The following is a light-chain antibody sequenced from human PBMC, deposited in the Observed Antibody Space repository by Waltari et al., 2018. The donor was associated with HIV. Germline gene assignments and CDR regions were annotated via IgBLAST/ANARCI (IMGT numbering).Light chain of an antibody. CDR3: AAWDDSLNGRV. V-gene: IGLV1-44*01. Sequence: QSVLTQPPSASGTPGQRVTISCSGSSSNIGSNTVTWYQQLPGTSPKLLLYNNNPRPAGVPDRFSGSKSGTSASLAISGLQSEDEADYYCAAWDDSLNGRVFGGGTKLTVL. J-gene: IGLJ3*02. CDR1: SSNIGSNT. CDR2: NNN.